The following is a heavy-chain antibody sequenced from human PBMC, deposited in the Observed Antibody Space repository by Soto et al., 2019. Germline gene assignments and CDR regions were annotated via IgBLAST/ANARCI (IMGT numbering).Heavy chain of an antibody. CDR3: ARVLLSGPAAILLMDV. CDR1: GYTFTGYY. CDR2: INPNSGGA. V-gene: IGHV1-2*02. D-gene: IGHD2-2*02. Sequence: EASVKVSCKASGYTFTGYYMHWVRQAPGQGLEWMGWINPNSGGANYAQKFQGRVTMTRDTSISTAYMELSRLRSDDTAVYYCARVLLSGPAAILLMDVWGQGTTVTVSS. J-gene: IGHJ6*02.